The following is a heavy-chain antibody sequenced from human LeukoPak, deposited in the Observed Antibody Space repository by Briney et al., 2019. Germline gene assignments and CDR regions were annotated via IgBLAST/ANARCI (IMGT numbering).Heavy chain of an antibody. D-gene: IGHD1-26*01. J-gene: IGHJ4*02. Sequence: SVKVSCKASGGTFSSYAISWVRQAPGQGLEWMGGIIPIFGTANYAQKLQGRVTITADESTSTAYMELSSLRSEDTAVYYCARGELRIVGATLFDYWGQGTLVTVSS. CDR1: GGTFSSYA. V-gene: IGHV1-69*13. CDR3: ARGELRIVGATLFDY. CDR2: IIPIFGTA.